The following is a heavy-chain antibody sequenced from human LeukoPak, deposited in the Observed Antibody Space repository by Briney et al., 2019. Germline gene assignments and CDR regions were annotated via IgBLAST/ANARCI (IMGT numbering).Heavy chain of an antibody. CDR1: GFTFSSYA. CDR2: ISGSGGST. D-gene: IGHD6-13*01. Sequence: HTGGSLRLSCAASGFTFSSYAMSWVRQAPGKGLEWVSAISGSGGSTYYADSVKGRFTISRDNSKNTLYLQMNSLRAEDTAVYYCESGGRSSSWYGLVGYWGQGTLVTVSS. CDR3: ESGGRSSSWYGLVGY. J-gene: IGHJ4*02. V-gene: IGHV3-23*01.